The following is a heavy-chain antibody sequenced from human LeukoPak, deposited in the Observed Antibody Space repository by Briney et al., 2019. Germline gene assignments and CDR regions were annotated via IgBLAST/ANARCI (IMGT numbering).Heavy chain of an antibody. D-gene: IGHD3-22*01. V-gene: IGHV3-33*01. CDR1: GFTFSSYG. CDR3: ARYYYDSSGYMRGGYFGY. Sequence: PGGSLRLSCAASGFTFSSYGMHWVRQAPGKGLEWVAVIWYDGSNKYYADSVKGRFTISRDNSKNTLYLQMNSLRAEDTAVHYCARYYYDSSGYMRGGYFGYWGQGTLVTVSS. CDR2: IWYDGSNK. J-gene: IGHJ4*02.